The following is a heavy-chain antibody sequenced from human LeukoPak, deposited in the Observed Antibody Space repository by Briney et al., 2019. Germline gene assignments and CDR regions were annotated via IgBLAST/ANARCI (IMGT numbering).Heavy chain of an antibody. CDR1: GGTFSSYA. V-gene: IGHV1-69*13. CDR3: ARDHREWFGDLNPNYYFDY. Sequence: GASVKVSCKASGGTFSSYAISWVRQAPGQGLEWMGGIIPIFGTANYAQKFQGRVTITADESTSTAYMELSSLRSEDTAVYYCARDHREWFGDLNPNYYFDYWGQGTLVTVSS. D-gene: IGHD3-10*01. J-gene: IGHJ4*02. CDR2: IIPIFGTA.